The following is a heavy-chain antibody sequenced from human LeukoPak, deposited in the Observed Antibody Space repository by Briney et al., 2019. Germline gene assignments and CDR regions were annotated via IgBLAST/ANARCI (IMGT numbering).Heavy chain of an antibody. J-gene: IGHJ3*02. CDR3: ARATRDDAFNI. V-gene: IGHV4-61*02. D-gene: IGHD2-2*01. CDR2: IYTSGST. CDR1: GGSISSGSYY. Sequence: SETLSLTCTVSGGSISSGSYYWSWIRQPAGKGLEWIGRIYTSGSTNYNPSLKSRVTISVDTSKNQFSLKLSSVTAADTAVYYCARATRDDAFNIWGQGTMVTVSS.